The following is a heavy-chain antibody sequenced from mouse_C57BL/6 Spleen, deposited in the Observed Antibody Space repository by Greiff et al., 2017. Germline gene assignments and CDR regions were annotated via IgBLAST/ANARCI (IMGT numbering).Heavy chain of an antibody. CDR2: IYPGDGDT. CDR3: AREDYGSSSWFAY. J-gene: IGHJ3*01. D-gene: IGHD1-1*01. Sequence: VKLQESGPELVKPGASVKISCKASGYAFSSSWMNWVKQRPGKGLEWIGRIYPGDGDTNYNGKFKGKATLTADKSSSTAYMQLSSLTSEDSAVYFCAREDYGSSSWFAYWGQGTLVTVSA. CDR1: GYAFSSSW. V-gene: IGHV1-82*01.